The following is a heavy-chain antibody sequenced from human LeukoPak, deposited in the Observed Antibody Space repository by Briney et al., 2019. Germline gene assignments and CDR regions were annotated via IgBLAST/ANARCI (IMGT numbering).Heavy chain of an antibody. CDR3: ANGYCTNGVCYPYYYYYMDV. CDR2: ISNDGSNK. Sequence: GGSLRLSCAASGFTFSFQGMHWVRQAPGKGLEWVAVISNDGSNKYYADSVKGRFTISRDNSKNTLYLQMNSLRAEDTAVYYCANGYCTNGVCYPYYYYYMDVWGKGTTVTVSS. J-gene: IGHJ6*03. D-gene: IGHD2-8*01. V-gene: IGHV3-30*18. CDR1: GFTFSFQG.